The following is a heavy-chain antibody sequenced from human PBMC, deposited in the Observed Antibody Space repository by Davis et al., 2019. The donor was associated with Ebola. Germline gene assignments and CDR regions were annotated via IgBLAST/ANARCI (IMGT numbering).Heavy chain of an antibody. CDR3: ARDRYGGYELDY. J-gene: IGHJ4*02. CDR1: GFTFSGYS. V-gene: IGHV3-21*01. D-gene: IGHD5-12*01. Sequence: GESLKISCSASGFTFSGYSMNWVRQAPGKGLEWVSFISGSGSYIYYADSVKGRFTISRDNAKNSLYLQMSGLGAEDTAVYYCARDRYGGYELDYWGQGTLVTVSS. CDR2: ISGSGSYI.